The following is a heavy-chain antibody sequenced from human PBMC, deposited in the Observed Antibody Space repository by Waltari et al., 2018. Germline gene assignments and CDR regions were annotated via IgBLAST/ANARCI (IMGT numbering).Heavy chain of an antibody. J-gene: IGHJ4*02. Sequence: QVQLQESGPGLVKPSETLSLTCTVSGYSISSGYYWGWIRQPPGKGLEWIGSIYHSGSTYYNPSLKSRVTISVDTSKNQFSLKLSSVTAADTAVYYCTRDDYGSGSYFDYWGQGTLVTVSS. V-gene: IGHV4-38-2*02. D-gene: IGHD3-10*01. CDR1: GYSISSGYY. CDR2: IYHSGST. CDR3: TRDDYGSGSYFDY.